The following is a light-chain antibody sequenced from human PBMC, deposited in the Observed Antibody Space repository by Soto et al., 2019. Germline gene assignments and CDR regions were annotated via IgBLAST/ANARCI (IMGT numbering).Light chain of an antibody. CDR3: ATWDDSLSGVV. CDR2: NNN. V-gene: IGLV1-44*01. J-gene: IGLJ2*01. Sequence: QSVLTQPPSASGTPGQRVTISCSGSSSNIGSNPVNWYQQFPGTAPKLLIYNNNQRPSGVPDRFSGSKSGTSASLAISGLQSEDEAYYYCATWDDSLSGVVFGGGTQLTVL. CDR1: SSNIGSNP.